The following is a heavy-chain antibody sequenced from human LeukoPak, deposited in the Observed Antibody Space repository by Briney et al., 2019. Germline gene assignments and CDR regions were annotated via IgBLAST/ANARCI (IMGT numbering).Heavy chain of an antibody. V-gene: IGHV5-51*01. D-gene: IGHD2-2*01. J-gene: IGHJ5*02. CDR1: GYSFTSYW. Sequence: KPGESLKISCKGPGYSFTSYWIGWVRQMPGKGLEWMGIIYPGDSDTRYSPSFQGQVTISADKSISTAYLQWSSLKASDTAMYYCARVYCSSTSCPENWFDPWGQGTLVTVSS. CDR2: IYPGDSDT. CDR3: ARVYCSSTSCPENWFDP.